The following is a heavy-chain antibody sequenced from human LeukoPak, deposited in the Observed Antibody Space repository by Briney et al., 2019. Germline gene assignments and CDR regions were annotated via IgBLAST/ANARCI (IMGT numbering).Heavy chain of an antibody. Sequence: GGSLRLSCAASGFTFSSYWMHWVRQAPGKGLEWVSGISWNSGSIGYADSVKGRFTISRDNAKNSLYLQMNSLRAEDTALYYCAKDTWFGELSPGYFDYWGQGTLVTVSS. V-gene: IGHV3-9*01. D-gene: IGHD3-10*01. CDR3: AKDTWFGELSPGYFDY. CDR2: ISWNSGSI. J-gene: IGHJ4*02. CDR1: GFTFSSYW.